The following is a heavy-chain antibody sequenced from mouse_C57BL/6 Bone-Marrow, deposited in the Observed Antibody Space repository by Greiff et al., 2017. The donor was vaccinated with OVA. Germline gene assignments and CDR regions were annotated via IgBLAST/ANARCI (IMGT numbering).Heavy chain of an antibody. V-gene: IGHV3-6*01. D-gene: IGHD1-1*02. Sequence: EVKLQESGPGLVKPSQSLSLTCSVTGYSITSGYYWNWIRQFPGNKLEWMGYISYDGSNNYNPSLKNRISITRDTSKNQFFLKLNSVTTEDTATKYCARDGTFYAMDYWGQGTSVTVSS. CDR1: GYSITSGYY. CDR3: ARDGTFYAMDY. CDR2: ISYDGSN. J-gene: IGHJ4*01.